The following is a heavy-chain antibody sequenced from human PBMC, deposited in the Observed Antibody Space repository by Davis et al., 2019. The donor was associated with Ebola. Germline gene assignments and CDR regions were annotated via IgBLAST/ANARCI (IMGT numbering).Heavy chain of an antibody. V-gene: IGHV1-18*01. CDR1: GYNFNSYG. D-gene: IGHD5-18*01. CDR2: ISAYNGNT. Sequence: AASVKVSCKASGYNFNSYGIYWVRQAPGQGLEWMGWISAYNGNTNYAQKLQGRVTMTTDTSTSTAYMELRSLRPDDTAVYYCARDLGMVKSYYFDYWGQGTLVTVSS. CDR3: ARDLGMVKSYYFDY. J-gene: IGHJ4*02.